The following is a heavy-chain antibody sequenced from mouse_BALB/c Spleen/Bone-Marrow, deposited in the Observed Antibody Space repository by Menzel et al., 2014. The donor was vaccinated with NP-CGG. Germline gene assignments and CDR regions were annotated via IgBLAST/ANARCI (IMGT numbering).Heavy chain of an antibody. CDR3: ARPGYYGYQGV. CDR1: GFDFSRYW. V-gene: IGHV4-1*02. D-gene: IGHD1-2*01. J-gene: IGHJ1*01. Sequence: EVQLQESGGGLVQPGGSLKLSCAASGFDFSRYWTTWVRQAPGKGLEWIGEINPDSSTINYTPSLKDKFIISRDNAKNTLYLQMSKVRSEDTALYYCARPGYYGYQGVWGAGTTVTVSS. CDR2: INPDSSTI.